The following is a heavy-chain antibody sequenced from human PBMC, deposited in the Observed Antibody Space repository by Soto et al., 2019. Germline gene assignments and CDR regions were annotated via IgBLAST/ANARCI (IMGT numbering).Heavy chain of an antibody. V-gene: IGHV4-30-2*01. CDR3: ARSVGELLGLDP. D-gene: IGHD1-26*01. CDR1: GGSVSGAGYS. CDR2: IYYTGTT. J-gene: IGHJ5*02. Sequence: LALTCAVSGGSVSGAGYSWSWIRQPPGGGLEWIGYIYYTGTTYYNPSLRSRVTMSVDTSKNQFSLSLRSVSAVDTAVYYCARSVGELLGLDPWGQGSLVTVSS.